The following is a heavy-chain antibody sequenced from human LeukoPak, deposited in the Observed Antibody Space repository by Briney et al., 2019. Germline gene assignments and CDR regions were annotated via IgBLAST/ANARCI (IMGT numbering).Heavy chain of an antibody. CDR2: IYHSGGA. V-gene: IGHV4-34*01. D-gene: IGHD6-13*01. J-gene: IGHJ4*02. CDR1: GGSFSISY. CDR3: ARRRVAAATTHYFDY. Sequence: SETLSLTCGVSGGSFSISYWSWIRQPPGKGLEWIGQIYHSGGANYNPSLRSRVTISIDTSKNQFSLKLSSVTAADTAVYYCARRRVAAATTHYFDYWGQGTLVTVSS.